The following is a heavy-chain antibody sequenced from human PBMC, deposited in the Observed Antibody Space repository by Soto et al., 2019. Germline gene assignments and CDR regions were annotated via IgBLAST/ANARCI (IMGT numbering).Heavy chain of an antibody. Sequence: EVQLVESGGGLVKPGGSLRLSCAASGFTFSSYTMNWVRQAPGKGLEWVSSISSSSVYLYYTDSVQGRFTISRDNANNSLYLQMSGLRVEDTAVYYCARDRGAAAYFDYWGQGILVTVSS. CDR3: ARDRGAAAYFDY. CDR2: ISSSSVYL. CDR1: GFTFSSYT. V-gene: IGHV3-21*01. D-gene: IGHD6-13*01. J-gene: IGHJ4*02.